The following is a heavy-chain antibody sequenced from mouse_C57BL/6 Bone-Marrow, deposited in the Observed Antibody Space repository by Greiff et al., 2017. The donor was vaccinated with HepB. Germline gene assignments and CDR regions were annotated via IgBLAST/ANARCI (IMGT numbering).Heavy chain of an antibody. CDR2: INPSTGGT. J-gene: IGHJ3*01. CDR3: ASYPFAY. V-gene: IGHV1-42*01. Sequence: EVQLKESGPELVKPGASVKISCKASGYSFTGYYMNWVKQSPEKSLEWIGEINPSTGGTTYNQKFKAKATLTVDKSSSTAYMQLKSLTSEDSAVYYCASYPFAYWGQGTLVTVSA. D-gene: IGHD5-5*01. CDR1: GYSFTGYY.